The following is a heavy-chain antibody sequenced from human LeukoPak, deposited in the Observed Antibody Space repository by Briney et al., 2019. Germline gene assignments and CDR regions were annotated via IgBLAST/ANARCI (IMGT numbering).Heavy chain of an antibody. CDR2: IFYSGIT. Sequence: PSETLSLTCTVSGDSIGTGSYYWTWIRQPPGKRLEWIAYIFYSGITNYNPSLKSRVTVSVDTSKNQFSLKLSSVTAADTAVYYCTRAFCSSTTCQGGCFGMDVWGKGTTVTVSS. J-gene: IGHJ6*04. CDR1: GDSIGTGSYY. CDR3: TRAFCSSTTCQGGCFGMDV. V-gene: IGHV4-61*01. D-gene: IGHD2-2*01.